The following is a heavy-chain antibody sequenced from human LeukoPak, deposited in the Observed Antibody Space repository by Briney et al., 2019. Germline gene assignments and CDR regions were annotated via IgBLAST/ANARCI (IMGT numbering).Heavy chain of an antibody. CDR2: ISSSSSYI. CDR3: AREYCSGGSCYFAY. J-gene: IGHJ4*02. V-gene: IGHV3-21*01. D-gene: IGHD2-15*01. Sequence: PGGSLRLSCAASGFTFISYSMNWVRQAPGKGLEWVSSISSSSSYIYYADSVKGRFTISRDNAKNSLYLQMNSLRAEDTAVYYCAREYCSGGSCYFAYWGQGTLVIVSS. CDR1: GFTFISYS.